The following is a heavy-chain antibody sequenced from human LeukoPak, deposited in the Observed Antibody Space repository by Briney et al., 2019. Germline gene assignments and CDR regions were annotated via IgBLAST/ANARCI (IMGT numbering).Heavy chain of an antibody. CDR1: GFTFSNYA. J-gene: IGHJ4*02. D-gene: IGHD2/OR15-2a*01. CDR2: ISYDGSNK. V-gene: IGHV3-30-3*01. CDR3: AKLTEY. Sequence: GRSLRLSCAASGFTFSNYAMHWVRQAPGKGLEWVAVISYDGSNKYYADSVKGRFTISRDNSKNTLYLQMNSLRAEDTAVYYCAKLTEYWGQGTLVTVSS.